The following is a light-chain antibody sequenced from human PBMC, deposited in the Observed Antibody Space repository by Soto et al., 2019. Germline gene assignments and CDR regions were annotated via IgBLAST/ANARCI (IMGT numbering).Light chain of an antibody. Sequence: QAVVTQEPSLTVSPGGTVTLTCGSSTGVVTICLYPYCFQQKPGQAPRTLIYVTSNKHSWTPARFSGSLLGGKAALTLSGAQPEDEADYYCSLYYNGPVVFGTGTKVTVL. J-gene: IGLJ1*01. CDR1: TGVVTICLY. CDR2: VTS. V-gene: IGLV7-46*01. CDR3: SLYYNGPVV.